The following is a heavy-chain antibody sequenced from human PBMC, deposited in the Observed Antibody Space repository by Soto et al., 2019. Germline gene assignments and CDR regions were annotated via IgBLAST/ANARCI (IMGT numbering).Heavy chain of an antibody. CDR1: GYTFTSYD. Sequence: QVQLVQSGAEVKKPGASVKVSCKASGYTFTSYDINWVRQATGQGLEWMGWMNPNSGNTGYAQKFQGRVTITADKSTSTAYMELSSLRSEDTAVYYCARDHRERNWFDPWGQGTLVTVSS. J-gene: IGHJ5*02. V-gene: IGHV1-8*01. CDR2: MNPNSGNT. CDR3: ARDHRERNWFDP. D-gene: IGHD1-26*01.